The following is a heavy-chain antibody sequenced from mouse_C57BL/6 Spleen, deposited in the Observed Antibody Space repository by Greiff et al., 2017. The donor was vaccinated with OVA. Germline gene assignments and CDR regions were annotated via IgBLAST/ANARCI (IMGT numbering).Heavy chain of an antibody. CDR2: IDPSDSYT. CDR3: ARSSLHGY. J-gene: IGHJ2*01. Sequence: QVQLQQPGAELVKPGASVKLSCKASGYTFTSYWMQWVKQRPGQGLEWIGEIDPSDSYTNYNQKFKGKATLTVDTSSSTAYMQLSSLTSEDSAVYYCARSSLHGYWGQGTTLTVSS. CDR1: GYTFTSYW. D-gene: IGHD1-1*01. V-gene: IGHV1-50*01.